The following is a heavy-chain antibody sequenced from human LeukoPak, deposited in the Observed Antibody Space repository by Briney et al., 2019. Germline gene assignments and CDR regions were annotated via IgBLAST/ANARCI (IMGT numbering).Heavy chain of an antibody. J-gene: IGHJ4*02. V-gene: IGHV3-23*01. D-gene: IGHD2-2*02. CDR3: AREGYCSSTSCYNLDY. Sequence: GGSLRLSCAASGFTFSSYAMSWVRQAPGKGLEWVSAISGSGGSTYYADSVKGRSTISRDNSKNTLYLQMNSLRAEDTAVYYCAREGYCSSTSCYNLDYWGQGTLVTVSS. CDR1: GFTFSSYA. CDR2: ISGSGGST.